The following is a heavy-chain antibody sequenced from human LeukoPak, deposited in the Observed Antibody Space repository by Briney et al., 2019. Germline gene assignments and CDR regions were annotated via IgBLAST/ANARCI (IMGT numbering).Heavy chain of an antibody. CDR2: MGSNGNT. CDR3: AKHKAVGTSSEYFDY. V-gene: IGHV4-39*01. D-gene: IGHD4-23*01. J-gene: IGHJ4*02. Sequence: SETLSLTCTVSGDSISSSPYYWGWIRQPPGKGLEWIASMGSNGNTYYTASLKSRATISIDTSKNQFSLKVTSVTATDTAVHYCAKHKAVGTSSEYFDYWGQGTLVTVSS. CDR1: GDSISSSPYY.